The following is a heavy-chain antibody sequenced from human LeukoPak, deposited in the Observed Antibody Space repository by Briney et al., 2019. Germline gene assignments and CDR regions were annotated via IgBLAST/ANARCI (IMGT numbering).Heavy chain of an antibody. V-gene: IGHV3-7*01. CDR3: VRDGEGLDF. CDR2: IKQGGDEK. CDR1: GFTFSKIW. J-gene: IGHJ3*01. D-gene: IGHD2-21*01. Sequence: GGSLRLSCSASGFTFSKIWMSWARQAPGKGLEWVADIKQGGDEKYYVDSVKGRFTISRDDAKDSLYLQMNSLRVEDTAVYYCVRDGEGLDFWGQGTTVTVSS.